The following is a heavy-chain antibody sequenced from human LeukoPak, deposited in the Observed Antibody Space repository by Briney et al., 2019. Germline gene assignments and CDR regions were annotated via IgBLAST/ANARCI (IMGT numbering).Heavy chain of an antibody. CDR3: AHRPPYYDFWSGYPQNNYGMDV. V-gene: IGHV2-5*01. CDR1: GFSLSTSGVG. D-gene: IGHD3-3*01. CDR2: IYWNDDK. Sequence: SGPTLVNPTQTLTLTCTFSGFSLSTSGVGVGWIRQPPGKALEWLALIYWNDDKRYSPSLKSRLTITKDTSKNQVVLTMTNMDPVDTATYYCAHRPPYYDFWSGYPQNNYGMDVWGQGTTVTVSS. J-gene: IGHJ6*02.